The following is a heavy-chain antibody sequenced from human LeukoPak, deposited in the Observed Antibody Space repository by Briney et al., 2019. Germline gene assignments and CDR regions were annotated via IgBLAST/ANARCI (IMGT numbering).Heavy chain of an antibody. V-gene: IGHV3-9*01. CDR1: GFTFSSYW. Sequence: PGGSLRLSCAASGFTFSSYWMHWVRQAPGKGLVWVSGISWNSGSIGYADSVKGRFTISRDNAKNSLYLQMNSLRAEDTALYYCAKGWGRSGWFFDIWGQGTMVTVSS. CDR2: ISWNSGSI. J-gene: IGHJ3*02. D-gene: IGHD6-19*01. CDR3: AKGWGRSGWFFDI.